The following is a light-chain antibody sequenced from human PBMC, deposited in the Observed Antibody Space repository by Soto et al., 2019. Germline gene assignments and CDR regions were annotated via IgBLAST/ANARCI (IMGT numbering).Light chain of an antibody. V-gene: IGKV3-20*01. CDR1: QSVSSSY. J-gene: IGKJ1*01. Sequence: EIVLTQSPGTLSLSPGERATLSCRASQSVSSSYLAWYQQKPGQAPRLLIYGASSRATGIPDRFSGSGSGTDFTLTISRLEPGDFAVYYCQQYNNWPPWTFGQGTKVDIK. CDR2: GAS. CDR3: QQYNNWPPWT.